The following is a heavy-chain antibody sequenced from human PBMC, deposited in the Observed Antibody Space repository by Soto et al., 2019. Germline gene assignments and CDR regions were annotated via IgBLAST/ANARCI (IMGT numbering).Heavy chain of an antibody. CDR2: MQPSTGRT. Sequence: APVKVSCKASGYSFTSLYINWVRQTAGQGLEWMGWMQPSTGRTGYAQKFQGRVTMTRDTSINTAYMELTTLTSDDTAFYYCARGVSAGVDYWGQGTLVTVSS. J-gene: IGHJ4*02. CDR1: GYSFTSLY. V-gene: IGHV1-8*01. CDR3: ARGVSAGVDY. D-gene: IGHD1-26*01.